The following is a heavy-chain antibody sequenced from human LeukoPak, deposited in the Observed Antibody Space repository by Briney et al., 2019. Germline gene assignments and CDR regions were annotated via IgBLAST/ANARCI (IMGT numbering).Heavy chain of an antibody. V-gene: IGHV4-59*01. Sequence: PSETLSLTCTVSGGSISSYYWSWIRQPPGKGLEWIGSIYYSGSTNYNPSLKSRVTISVDTSKNQFSLKLSSVTAADTAVYYCARGVIQYSYGYQHYFDYWGQGTQVTVSS. CDR1: GGSISSYY. J-gene: IGHJ4*02. CDR2: IYYSGST. D-gene: IGHD5-18*01. CDR3: ARGVIQYSYGYQHYFDY.